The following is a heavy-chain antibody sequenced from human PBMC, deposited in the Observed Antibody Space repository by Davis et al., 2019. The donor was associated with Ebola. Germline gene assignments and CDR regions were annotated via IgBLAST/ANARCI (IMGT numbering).Heavy chain of an antibody. V-gene: IGHV3-23*01. CDR2: IGSGHDT. Sequence: SLMTPRAAPGFTFGPFAMTRVRQALGKGLEWVSSIGSGHDTQYADSVKGRFTISRDNSKNAVYLEMKSLRVDDTALYYCAKGTDYTAPHGTRSLDSWGQGTLVTVSS. J-gene: IGHJ4*02. D-gene: IGHD4-11*01. CDR1: GFTFGPFA. CDR3: AKGTDYTAPHGTRSLDS.